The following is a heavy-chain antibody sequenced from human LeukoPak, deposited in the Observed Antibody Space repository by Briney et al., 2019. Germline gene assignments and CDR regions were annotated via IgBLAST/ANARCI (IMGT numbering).Heavy chain of an antibody. CDR2: IYYSGST. Sequence: SETLSLTCTVPGGSISSSSYYWGWIRQPPGKGLEWIGSIYYSGSTYYNPSLKSRVTISVDTSKNQFSLKLSSVTAADTAVYYCARAMVTPYFDYWGQGTLVTVSS. CDR1: GGSISSSSYY. V-gene: IGHV4-39*01. D-gene: IGHD5-18*01. CDR3: ARAMVTPYFDY. J-gene: IGHJ4*02.